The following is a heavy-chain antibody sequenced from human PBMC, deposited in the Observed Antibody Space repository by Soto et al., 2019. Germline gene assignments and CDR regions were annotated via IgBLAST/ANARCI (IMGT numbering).Heavy chain of an antibody. J-gene: IGHJ4*02. Sequence: EVQLVESGGGLVEPGGSIRLSCVASGFTFTKAYMTWVRQAPGKGLEWVGRIKGSHAGGTTDYATSVKGRFTISRDDSKNTLYRQMNSLKTEDTSVYYCATEGGYPGSNLYGAYWGQGTLVTVSS. V-gene: IGHV3-15*01. CDR2: IKGSHAGGTT. CDR1: GFTFTKAY. D-gene: IGHD1-26*01. CDR3: ATEGGYPGSNLYGAY.